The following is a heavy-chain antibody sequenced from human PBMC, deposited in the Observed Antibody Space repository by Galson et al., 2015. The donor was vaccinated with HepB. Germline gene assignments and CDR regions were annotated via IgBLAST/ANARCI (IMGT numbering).Heavy chain of an antibody. CDR1: GFTFRDWF. D-gene: IGHD3-16*01. CDR3: VRENYANPDY. J-gene: IGHJ4*02. CDR2: ISGNSVYT. Sequence: SLRLSCAASGFTFRDWFMSWIRQAPGKGQEWVSYISGNSVYTKYADSVKGRFTISRDNVGNSLYLQMNSLRAEDTAIYYCVRENYANPDYWGQGALVTVSS. V-gene: IGHV3-11*06.